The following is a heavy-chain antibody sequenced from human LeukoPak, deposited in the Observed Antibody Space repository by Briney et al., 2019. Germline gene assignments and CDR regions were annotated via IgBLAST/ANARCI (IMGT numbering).Heavy chain of an antibody. CDR3: AREGGTVVTYPDY. V-gene: IGHV4-39*07. CDR1: GGSISSSSYY. Sequence: SETLSLTCTVSGGSISSSSYYWGWIRQPPGKGLEWIGSIYYSGSTYYNPSLKSRVTISVDTSKNQFSLKLSSVTAADTAVYYCAREGGTVVTYPDYWGQGTLVTVSS. J-gene: IGHJ4*02. CDR2: IYYSGST. D-gene: IGHD4-23*01.